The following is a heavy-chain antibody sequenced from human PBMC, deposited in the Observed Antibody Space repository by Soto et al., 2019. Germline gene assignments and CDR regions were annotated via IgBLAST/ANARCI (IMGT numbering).Heavy chain of an antibody. CDR2: ISSSGSTI. CDR1: GFTFSSYE. CDR3: ARDGAYYDFWSGYYYYYYYGMDV. D-gene: IGHD3-3*01. Sequence: VGSLRLSCAASGFTFSSYEMNWVRQAPWKGLEWVSYISSSGSTIYYADSVKGRFTISRDNAKNSLYLQMNSLRAEDTAVYYCARDGAYYDFWSGYYYYYYYGMDVWGQGTTVTVSS. V-gene: IGHV3-48*03. J-gene: IGHJ6*02.